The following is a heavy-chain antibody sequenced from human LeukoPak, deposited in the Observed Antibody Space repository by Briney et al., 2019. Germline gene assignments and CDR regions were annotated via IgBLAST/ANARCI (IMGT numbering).Heavy chain of an antibody. V-gene: IGHV3-7*01. J-gene: IGHJ6*02. CDR1: GFTFSSYW. Sequence: GGSLRLSCAASGFTFSSYWMSWVRQAPGKGLEWVANIKQDGSEKYYVDSVKGRFTISRDNAKSSLYLQMNSLRAQNTAVYYCGSGMDVWGQGTTVTFSS. CDR3: GSGMDV. CDR2: IKQDGSEK.